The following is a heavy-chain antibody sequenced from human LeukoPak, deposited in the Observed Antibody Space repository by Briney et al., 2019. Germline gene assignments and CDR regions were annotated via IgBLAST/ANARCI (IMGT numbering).Heavy chain of an antibody. J-gene: IGHJ4*02. Sequence: PGGSLRLSCTASGFTFGDYAMSWFRQAPGKGLEWVGFIRSKAYGGTTEYAASVKGRFTISRDDSKNTLYLQMNSLKTEDTALYYCTTAYLYGSDSPFFYYWGQGTLVTVSS. CDR2: IRSKAYGGTT. D-gene: IGHD3-10*01. CDR1: GFTFGDYA. V-gene: IGHV3-49*03. CDR3: TTAYLYGSDSPFFYY.